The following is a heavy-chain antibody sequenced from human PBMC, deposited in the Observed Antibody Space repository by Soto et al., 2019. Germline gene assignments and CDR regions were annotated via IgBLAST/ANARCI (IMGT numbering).Heavy chain of an antibody. V-gene: IGHV3-30-3*01. CDR3: ATHVGVGAAVGTPGH. J-gene: IGHJ4*01. CDR2: ISADGTRE. CDR1: GYTFSDHA. Sequence: QVQLVESGGGVVQPGGSLRLSCAASGYTFSDHAMHWFRQSPGKGLEWVTGISADGTREFYAESVKGRFIISRDNLKNTLSLHMTTVSAEDTAFYYCATHVGVGAAVGTPGHWGQGTLVTLSS. D-gene: IGHD6-13*01.